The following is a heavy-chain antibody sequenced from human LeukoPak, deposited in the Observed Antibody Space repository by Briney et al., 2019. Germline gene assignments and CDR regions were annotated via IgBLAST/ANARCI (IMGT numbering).Heavy chain of an antibody. Sequence: ASVKVSCKASGYTFTSYGISWVRQAPGQGLEWMGWISAYNGNTNYAQKLQGRVTMTTDTSTSTAYMELRSLRSDDTAVYYCARDLSRVWFGELVPGDYWGQGTLVTVSS. D-gene: IGHD3-10*01. J-gene: IGHJ4*02. CDR3: ARDLSRVWFGELVPGDY. V-gene: IGHV1-18*01. CDR1: GYTFTSYG. CDR2: ISAYNGNT.